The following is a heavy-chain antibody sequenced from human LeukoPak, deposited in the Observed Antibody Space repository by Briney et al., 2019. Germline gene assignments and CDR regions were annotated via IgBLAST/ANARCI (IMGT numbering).Heavy chain of an antibody. V-gene: IGHV5-51*01. CDR3: ARPTFINYYDSSGSLGADAFDI. Sequence: GESLKISCKGSGYSFTSYWIGWVRQMPGKGLEWMGIIYPGDSDTRYSPSFQGQVTISADKSISTAYLQWSSLKASDTAMYYCARPTFINYYDSSGSLGADAFDIWGQGTMVTVSS. D-gene: IGHD3-22*01. CDR1: GYSFTSYW. J-gene: IGHJ3*02. CDR2: IYPGDSDT.